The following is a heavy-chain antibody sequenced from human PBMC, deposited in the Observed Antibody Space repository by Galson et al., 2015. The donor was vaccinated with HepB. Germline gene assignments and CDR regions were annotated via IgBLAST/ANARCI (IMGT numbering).Heavy chain of an antibody. V-gene: IGHV3-53*01. CDR3: ARDLRTQQLVDY. J-gene: IGHJ4*02. CDR2: IYSGGST. Sequence: SLRLSCAASGFTVSSNYMSWVRQAPGKGLEWVSVIYSGGSTYYADSVEGRFTISRDNSKNTLYLQMNSLRAEDTAVYYCARDLRTQQLVDYWGQGTLVTVSS. D-gene: IGHD6-13*01. CDR1: GFTVSSNY.